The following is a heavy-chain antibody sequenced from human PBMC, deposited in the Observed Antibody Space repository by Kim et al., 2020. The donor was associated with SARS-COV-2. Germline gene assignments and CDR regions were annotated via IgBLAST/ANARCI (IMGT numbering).Heavy chain of an antibody. Sequence: TIHYSDSASGRSTISRENARNSVSMQRNNLRDEDTAVYYCARGWLQNSFDYWGQGTPVTVSS. J-gene: IGHJ4*02. CDR3: ARGWLQNSFDY. V-gene: IGHV3-48*02. CDR2: TI. D-gene: IGHD5-12*01.